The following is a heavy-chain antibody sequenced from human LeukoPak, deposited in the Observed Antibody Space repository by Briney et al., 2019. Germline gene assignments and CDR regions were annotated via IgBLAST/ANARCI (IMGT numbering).Heavy chain of an antibody. Sequence: PGGSLRLSCAASGFTFSSYGLSWVRQAPGRGLEWVSAISGSGAKTYYADSVKGRFTISRDNSKNTLCLQMNSLRAEDTAVYYCAKSKESYYYGMDVWGQGTTVTVSS. V-gene: IGHV3-23*01. CDR3: AKSKESYYYGMDV. J-gene: IGHJ6*02. CDR1: GFTFSSYG. CDR2: ISGSGAKT.